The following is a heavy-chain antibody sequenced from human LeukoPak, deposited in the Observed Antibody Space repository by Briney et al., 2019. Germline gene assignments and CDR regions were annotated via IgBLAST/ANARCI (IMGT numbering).Heavy chain of an antibody. J-gene: IGHJ3*02. CDR1: GFTVSSNY. CDR3: AKGISGSCFAAFDI. CDR2: IYSGGGT. D-gene: IGHD1-26*01. V-gene: IGHV3-53*05. Sequence: GGSLRLSCAASGFTVSSNYMTWVRQATGKGLEWVSVIYSGGGTFYADSVKGRFTISRDNAKNSLYLQMNSLRAEDMALYYCAKGISGSCFAAFDIWGQGTMVTVSS.